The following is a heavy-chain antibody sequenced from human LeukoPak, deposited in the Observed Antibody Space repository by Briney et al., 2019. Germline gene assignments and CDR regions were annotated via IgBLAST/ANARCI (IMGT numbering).Heavy chain of an antibody. J-gene: IGHJ4*02. D-gene: IGHD2-2*01. CDR3: ARVEGYCSSTSCLIDY. CDR2: ISSSSSYI. CDR1: GFTFSSYS. V-gene: IGHV3-21*01. Sequence: GGSLRLSCAASGFTFSSYSMNWVRQAPGKGLEWVSSISSSSSYIYYADSVKGRFTISRDNAKNSLYLQMNSLRAEDTAVYYCARVEGYCSSTSCLIDYWGQGTLVTVSS.